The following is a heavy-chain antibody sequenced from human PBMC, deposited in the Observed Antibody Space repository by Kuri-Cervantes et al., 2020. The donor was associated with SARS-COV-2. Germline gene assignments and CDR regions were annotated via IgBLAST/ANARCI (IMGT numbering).Heavy chain of an antibody. CDR3: AREGQTYYDFWSGYYGEDY. D-gene: IGHD3-3*01. J-gene: IGHJ4*02. CDR1: GGTFSSYT. V-gene: IGHV1-46*01. Sequence: ASVKVSCKASGGTFSSYTISWVRQAPGQGLEWMGIINPSGGSTSYAQKFQGRVTMTRDTSTSTVYMELSSLRSEDTAVYYCAREGQTYYDFWSGYYGEDYWGQGTLVTVSS. CDR2: INPSGGST.